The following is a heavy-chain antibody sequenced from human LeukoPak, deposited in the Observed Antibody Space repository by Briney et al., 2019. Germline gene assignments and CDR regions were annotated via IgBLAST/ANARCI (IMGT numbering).Heavy chain of an antibody. CDR3: ARENDSSGYAFDI. V-gene: IGHV4-30-2*01. J-gene: IGHJ3*02. CDR2: IYHSGST. CDR1: GGSISSGGYS. Sequence: SQTLSLTCAVSGGSISSGGYSWSWIRQPPGKGLEWIGYIYHSGSTYYNPSLKSRVTISVDRSKNQFSLKLSSVTAADTAVYYCARENDSSGYAFDIWGQGTMVTVSS. D-gene: IGHD3-22*01.